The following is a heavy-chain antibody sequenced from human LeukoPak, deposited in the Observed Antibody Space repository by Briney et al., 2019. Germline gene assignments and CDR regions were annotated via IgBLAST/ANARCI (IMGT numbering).Heavy chain of an antibody. J-gene: IGHJ5*02. CDR1: GYSFTDYS. V-gene: IGHV1-2*02. Sequence: GASVKVSCKASGYSFTDYSIHWVRQAPGQGLEWMGWINPNSGGTNNAQKFQGRVTITADKSTSIAYMELSSLRSEDTAVYYCVKTGYCSGGSCDNWFDPWGQGTLVTVSS. CDR2: INPNSGGT. D-gene: IGHD2-15*01. CDR3: VKTGYCSGGSCDNWFDP.